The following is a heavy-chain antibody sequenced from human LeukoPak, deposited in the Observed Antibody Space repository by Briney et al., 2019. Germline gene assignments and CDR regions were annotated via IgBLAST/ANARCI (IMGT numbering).Heavy chain of an antibody. V-gene: IGHV5-51*01. CDR2: IYPGDSDT. CDR3: ARHGEYYYDSSGPVGDY. D-gene: IGHD3-22*01. CDR1: GYSFTRYW. Sequence: GESLKISCKGSGYSFTRYWIGWVRQMPGKGLEWMGIIYPGDSDTRYSPSFQGQVTISADKSISTAYLQWSSLKASDTAMYYCARHGEYYYDSSGPVGDYWGQGTLVTVSS. J-gene: IGHJ4*02.